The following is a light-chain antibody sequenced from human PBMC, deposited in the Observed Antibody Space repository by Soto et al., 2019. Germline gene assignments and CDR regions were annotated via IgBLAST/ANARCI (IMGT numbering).Light chain of an antibody. CDR1: SSDVGGYNY. Sequence: LTQPASVSGSPGQSITISCTGTSSDVGGYNYVSWYQQHPGKAPKLMIYDVSNRPSGVSNRFSGSKSGNTASLTISGVQAEDEADFYCAAWDDSLNAYVIGTGTKVTVL. CDR3: AAWDDSLNAYV. CDR2: DVS. J-gene: IGLJ1*01. V-gene: IGLV2-14*01.